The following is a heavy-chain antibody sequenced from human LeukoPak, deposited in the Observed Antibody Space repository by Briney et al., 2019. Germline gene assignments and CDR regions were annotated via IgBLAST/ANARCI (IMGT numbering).Heavy chain of an antibody. CDR3: VRTLGYYDSSGYYRYYFDY. D-gene: IGHD3-22*01. CDR2: IYYSGST. V-gene: IGHV4-59*01. Sequence: SETLSLTCAVYGGSFSGYYWSWIRQPPGKGLEWIGYIYYSGSTNYNPSLKSRVTISVDTSKNQFSLKLSSVTAADTAVYYCVRTLGYYDSSGYYRYYFDYWGQGTLVSVSS. J-gene: IGHJ4*02. CDR1: GGSFSGYY.